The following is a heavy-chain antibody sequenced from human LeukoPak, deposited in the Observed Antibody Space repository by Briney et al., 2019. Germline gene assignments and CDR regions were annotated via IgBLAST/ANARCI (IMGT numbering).Heavy chain of an antibody. CDR1: GGSISSGDYY. J-gene: IGHJ4*02. D-gene: IGHD3-10*01. CDR2: IYYSGST. CDR3: ARDSITMVRGGGFDY. Sequence: SETLSLTCTVSGGSISSGDYYWSWIRQPPGKGLEWIGYIYYSGSTNYNPSLKRRVTISVDTSKNQFSLKLSSVTAADTAVYYCARDSITMVRGGGFDYWGQGTLVTVSS. V-gene: IGHV4-61*08.